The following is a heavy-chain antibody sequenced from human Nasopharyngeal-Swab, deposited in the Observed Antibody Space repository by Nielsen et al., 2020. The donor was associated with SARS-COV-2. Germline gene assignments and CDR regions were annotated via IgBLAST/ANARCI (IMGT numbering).Heavy chain of an antibody. J-gene: IGHJ3*02. CDR1: GFTFSSYS. CDR3: ARARYGEEAFDI. CDR2: ISSSSSYI. V-gene: IGHV3-21*01. D-gene: IGHD4-17*01. Sequence: GGSLRLSCAASGFTFSSYSMNWVRQAPGKGLEWVSSISSSSSYIYYADSVKGRFTISRDNAKNSLYLQMNSLRAEDTAVYYCARARYGEEAFDIWGQGTMVTVSS.